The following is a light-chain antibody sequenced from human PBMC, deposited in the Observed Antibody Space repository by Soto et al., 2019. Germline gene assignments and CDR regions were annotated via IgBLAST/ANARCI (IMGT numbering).Light chain of an antibody. CDR3: HQYDDGPYT. CDR2: GAS. V-gene: IGKV3-15*01. J-gene: IGKJ2*01. CDR1: QSVGSN. Sequence: EIVMTQSPATLSVSPGEIATLSCRTSQSVGSNLAWYLQKPGQAPRLLIYGASTRATGIPVRFSGSGSETEFTLTISSLQSEDFAVYYCHQYDDGPYTFGQGTKVDIK.